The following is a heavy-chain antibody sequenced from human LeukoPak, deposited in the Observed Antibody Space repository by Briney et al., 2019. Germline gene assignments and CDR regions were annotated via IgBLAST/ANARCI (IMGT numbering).Heavy chain of an antibody. V-gene: IGHV3-30-3*01. Sequence: PGGSLRLSCAASGFTFSNYAMHWVRQAPGKGLEWVAVISYDGSNKYYADSVQGRFTISRDNSKNTLYLQMNSLSAEDTAVYYCARAVYRYGIDFDYWGQGTLVTVSS. J-gene: IGHJ4*02. CDR3: ARAVYRYGIDFDY. D-gene: IGHD5-18*01. CDR2: ISYDGSNK. CDR1: GFTFSNYA.